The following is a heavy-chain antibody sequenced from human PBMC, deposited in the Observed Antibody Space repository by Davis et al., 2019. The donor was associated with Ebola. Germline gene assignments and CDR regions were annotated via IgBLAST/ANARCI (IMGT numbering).Heavy chain of an antibody. CDR2: IRSKANSYAT. J-gene: IGHJ4*02. CDR3: TRASADSSRDY. D-gene: IGHD6-13*01. V-gene: IGHV3-73*01. Sequence: GGSLRLSCAASGFTFSGSAMHWVRQASGKGLEWVGRIRSKANSYATAYAASVKGRFTISRDDSKNTAYLQMNSLKTEDTAVYYCTRASADSSRDYWGQGTLVTVSS. CDR1: GFTFSGSA.